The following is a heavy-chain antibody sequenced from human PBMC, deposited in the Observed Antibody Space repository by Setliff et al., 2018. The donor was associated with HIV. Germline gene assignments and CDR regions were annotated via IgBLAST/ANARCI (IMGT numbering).Heavy chain of an antibody. Sequence: GASVKVSCKASGYTLTTYGISWVRQAPGQGLQWMGWLNTETGNSMYAQGFTGRFVFSLDTSVSTAYLQITSLKTEDTAMYYCARVGSYWSTFDYWGQGALVTVSS. CDR3: ARVGSYWSTFDY. D-gene: IGHD1-26*01. CDR1: GYTLTTYG. J-gene: IGHJ4*02. CDR2: LNTETGNS. V-gene: IGHV7-4-1*02.